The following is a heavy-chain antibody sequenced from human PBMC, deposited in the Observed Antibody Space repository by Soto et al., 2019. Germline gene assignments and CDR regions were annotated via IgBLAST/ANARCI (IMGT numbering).Heavy chain of an antibody. CDR1: GFTFDDYA. D-gene: IGHD6-13*01. CDR2: ISWNSGSI. V-gene: IGHV3-9*01. Sequence: SLRLSCAASGFTFDDYAMHWVRQAPGKGLEWVSGISWNSGSIGYADSVKGRFAISRDNAKNSLYLQMNSLRAEDTALYYCAKGPHLYSSSWYAGVDYWGQGTLVTVSS. J-gene: IGHJ4*02. CDR3: AKGPHLYSSSWYAGVDY.